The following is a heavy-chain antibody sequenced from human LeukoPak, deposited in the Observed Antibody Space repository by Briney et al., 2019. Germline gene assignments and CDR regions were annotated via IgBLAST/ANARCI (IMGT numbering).Heavy chain of an antibody. J-gene: IGHJ4*02. V-gene: IGHV4-39*07. CDR1: GGSISSTIYH. Sequence: SETLSLTCTVSGGSISSTIYHWDWIRQPPGKGLEWIGSIYYSGTTYYNPSLRSRVTISVDTSKNQFSLRLSSVTAADTAVYYCARGAYSSGWYSPDYWGQGTLVTVSS. D-gene: IGHD6-19*01. CDR3: ARGAYSSGWYSPDY. CDR2: IYYSGTT.